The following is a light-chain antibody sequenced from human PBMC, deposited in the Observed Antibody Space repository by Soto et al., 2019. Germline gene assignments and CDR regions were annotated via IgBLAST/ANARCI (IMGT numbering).Light chain of an antibody. V-gene: IGKV3-20*01. CDR1: QSVSSSY. Sequence: EIVLTQSPGTLSLPAGERATLSCRASQSVSSSYLAWYHQKPGQAPRLLIYGASSRATGIPDRFSGSGSGTDFTLTISRLEPEDFAVYYCQQYGSSPTTFGQGTKVEIK. CDR2: GAS. CDR3: QQYGSSPTT. J-gene: IGKJ1*01.